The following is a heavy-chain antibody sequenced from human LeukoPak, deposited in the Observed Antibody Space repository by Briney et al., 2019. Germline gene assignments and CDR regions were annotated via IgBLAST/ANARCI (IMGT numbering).Heavy chain of an antibody. CDR3: ARKASSGLVGGYYVDY. CDR2: SHRSGST. Sequence: SETLTLPCTVSGYLISSCYDWGWLRQTPGKGLQWIGRSHRSGSTYYNPSLKSRVTISVDTPKNEFSLKLRPVTAAHTAVYYCARKASSGLVGGYYVDYWGQGTLVTVSS. D-gene: IGHD6-19*01. CDR1: GYLISSCYD. V-gene: IGHV4-38-2*02. J-gene: IGHJ4*02.